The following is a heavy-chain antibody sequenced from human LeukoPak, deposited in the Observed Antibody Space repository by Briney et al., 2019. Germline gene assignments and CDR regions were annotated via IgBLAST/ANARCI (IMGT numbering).Heavy chain of an antibody. CDR1: GGSISSGSYY. CDR3: ARVPGIAAAGTDFSLDY. D-gene: IGHD6-13*01. Sequence: SQTLSLTCTVSGGSISSGSYYWSWIRQPAGKGLEWIGRIYTSGSTNYNPSLKSRVTISVDTSKNQFSLKLSSVTAADTAVYYCARVPGIAAAGTDFSLDYWGQGTLVTVSS. V-gene: IGHV4-61*02. CDR2: IYTSGST. J-gene: IGHJ4*02.